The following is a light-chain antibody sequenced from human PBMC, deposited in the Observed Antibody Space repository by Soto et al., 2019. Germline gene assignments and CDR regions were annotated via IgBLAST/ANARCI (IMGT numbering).Light chain of an antibody. CDR3: QQYNSFWT. CDR2: DAS. Sequence: DIQLTQSPSTLSASVGDRVTITCRASQSISTWLAWYQQKPGKAPKLLIFDASTLESGVPSRFSGSGSGTDFTLTISSLQADDFGTYYCQQYNSFWTFGQGTKVDIK. CDR1: QSISTW. J-gene: IGKJ1*01. V-gene: IGKV1-5*01.